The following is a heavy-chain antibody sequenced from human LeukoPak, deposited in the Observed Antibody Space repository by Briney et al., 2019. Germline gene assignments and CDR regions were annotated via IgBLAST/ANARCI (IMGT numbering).Heavy chain of an antibody. D-gene: IGHD6-19*01. J-gene: IGHJ4*02. V-gene: IGHV1-2*02. CDR1: GYTFTSYG. Sequence: GASVKVSCKASGYTFTSYGISWVRQAPGQGLEWMGWISAYSGGTNYAQKFQGRVTMTRDTSISTAYMELSRLRSDDAAVYYCARGDSSGCPEDYWGQGTLVTVSS. CDR2: ISAYSGGT. CDR3: ARGDSSGCPEDY.